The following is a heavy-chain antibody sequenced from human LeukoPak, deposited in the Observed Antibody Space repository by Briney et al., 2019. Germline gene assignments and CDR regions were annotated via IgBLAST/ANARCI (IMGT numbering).Heavy chain of an antibody. Sequence: SVKVSCKASGGTFSSYAISWVRQAAGQGLEWMGGIIPIVGTANYAQKFQGRITITADESTSTAYMELSSLRSEDTAVYYCAREGRCSSTSCYSGGDDWFDPWGQGTLVTVSS. CDR2: IIPIVGTA. D-gene: IGHD2-2*01. CDR3: AREGRCSSTSCYSGGDDWFDP. CDR1: GGTFSSYA. J-gene: IGHJ5*02. V-gene: IGHV1-69*13.